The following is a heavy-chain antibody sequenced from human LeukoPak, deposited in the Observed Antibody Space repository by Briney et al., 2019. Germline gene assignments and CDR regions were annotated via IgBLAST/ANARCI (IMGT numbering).Heavy chain of an antibody. J-gene: IGHJ4*02. CDR1: GYTFTSYG. CDR3: ARDPEKGAPDY. V-gene: IGHV1-18*01. D-gene: IGHD3-16*01. Sequence: SVNLSCKASGYTFTSYGISGVRQAPGQGREWMGWISAYNGNTNYAQKLQGRVTMTTDTSTSTAYMELRSLRSDDTAVYYCARDPEKGAPDYWGQGTLVTVSS. CDR2: ISAYNGNT.